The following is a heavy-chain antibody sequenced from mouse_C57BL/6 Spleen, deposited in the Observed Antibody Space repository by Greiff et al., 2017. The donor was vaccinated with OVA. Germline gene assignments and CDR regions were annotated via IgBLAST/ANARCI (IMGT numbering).Heavy chain of an antibody. Sequence: QVQLKQSGAELVRPGTSVKVSCKASGYAFTNYLIEWVKQRPGQGLEWIGVINPGSGGTNYNEKFKGKATLTADKSSSTAYMQLSSLTSEDSAVYFCARTTTVVDYAMDYWGQGTSVTVSS. D-gene: IGHD1-1*01. J-gene: IGHJ4*01. CDR2: INPGSGGT. V-gene: IGHV1-54*01. CDR3: ARTTTVVDYAMDY. CDR1: GYAFTNYL.